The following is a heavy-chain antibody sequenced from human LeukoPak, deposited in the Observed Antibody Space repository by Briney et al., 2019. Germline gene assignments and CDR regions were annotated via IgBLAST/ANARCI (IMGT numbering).Heavy chain of an antibody. D-gene: IGHD6-13*01. CDR2: ISYDGSNK. J-gene: IGHJ4*02. Sequence: PGRSLRLSCAASGFTFSSYAMRWVRQAPGKGLEWVAVISYDGSNKYYADSVKGRFTISRDNSKNTLYLQMNSLRAEDTAVYYCARAPGIAAAGHDWGQGTLVTVSS. V-gene: IGHV3-30*04. CDR1: GFTFSSYA. CDR3: ARAPGIAAAGHD.